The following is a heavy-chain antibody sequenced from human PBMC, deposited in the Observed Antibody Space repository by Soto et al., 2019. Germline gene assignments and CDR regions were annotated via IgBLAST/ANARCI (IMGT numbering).Heavy chain of an antibody. V-gene: IGHV3-30*04. CDR3: ASVDF. CDR1: GFTFSSFA. Sequence: GGSLRLSCKGSGFTFSSFAIQWVRQAPGKGLEWVAAISDDGTNKYTADSVKGRFTISRDNAKNSLYLQMNSLRAEDTAVYYCASVDFWGQGTLVTVSS. J-gene: IGHJ4*02. D-gene: IGHD5-12*01. CDR2: ISDDGTNK.